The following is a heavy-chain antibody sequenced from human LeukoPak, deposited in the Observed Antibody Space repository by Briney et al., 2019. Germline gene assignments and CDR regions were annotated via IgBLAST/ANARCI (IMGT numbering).Heavy chain of an antibody. J-gene: IGHJ4*02. Sequence: GGSLRLSCAASGFTVSSNYMSWVRQAPGKGLEWVSVIYSGGSTYYADSVKGRFTISRDNSKNTLYLQMNSLKTEDTAVYYCTSEGVVAASAVTWGQGTLVTVSS. CDR2: IYSGGST. CDR3: TSEGVVAASAVT. D-gene: IGHD2-15*01. V-gene: IGHV3-53*01. CDR1: GFTVSSNY.